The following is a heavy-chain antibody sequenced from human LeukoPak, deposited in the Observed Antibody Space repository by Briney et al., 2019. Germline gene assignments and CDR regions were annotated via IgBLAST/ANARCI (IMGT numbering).Heavy chain of an antibody. V-gene: IGHV3-64D*09. J-gene: IGHJ6*02. CDR3: VKDRYGMDV. CDR2: ITGNGGVT. Sequence: GGSLRLPCLASGFTFSSYAMYWVRQAPGKGLEYVSAITGNGGVTLYADSVKGRFTISRDNSKNTLYLQMSSVRVEDTAVYYCVKDRYGMDVWGQGTTVTVSS. CDR1: GFTFSSYA.